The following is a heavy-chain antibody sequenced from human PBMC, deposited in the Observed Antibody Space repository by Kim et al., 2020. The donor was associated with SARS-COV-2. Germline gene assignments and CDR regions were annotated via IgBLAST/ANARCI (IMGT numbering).Heavy chain of an antibody. CDR1: GGSISSYY. J-gene: IGHJ4*02. CDR2: IYYSGST. CDR3: AGAYGDYDEPFDY. D-gene: IGHD4-17*01. Sequence: SETLSLTCTVSGGSISSYYWSWIRQPPGKGLEWIGYIYYSGSTNYNPSLKSRVTISVDTSKNQFSLKLSSVTAADTAVYYCAGAYGDYDEPFDYWGQGTLVTVSS. V-gene: IGHV4-59*01.